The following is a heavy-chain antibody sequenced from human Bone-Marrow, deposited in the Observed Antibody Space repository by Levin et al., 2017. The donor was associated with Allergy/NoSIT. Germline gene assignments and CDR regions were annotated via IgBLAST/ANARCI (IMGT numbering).Heavy chain of an antibody. V-gene: IGHV4-30-2*01. CDR1: RGSISSGGYT. J-gene: IGHJ3*02. Sequence: SETLSLTCAVSRGSISSGGYTWNWIRQPPGKGLEWIGYIYHSGNPFYNPSLKSRVTISVDRSKNQFSMKLTSVTAADTAVYYCARGARPGLRLEELSIFDIWGQGTMVAVSS. CDR2: IYHSGNP. CDR3: ARGARPGLRLEELSIFDI. D-gene: IGHD3-16*02.